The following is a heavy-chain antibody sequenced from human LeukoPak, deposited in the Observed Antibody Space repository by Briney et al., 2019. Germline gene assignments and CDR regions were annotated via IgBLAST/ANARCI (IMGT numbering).Heavy chain of an antibody. CDR3: AKDRVGATKLSNY. Sequence: GGSLRLSCAASGFTFSSYAMSWVRQAPGKGLEWVSAISGSGGSTYYADSVKGRFTISRDNSKNTLYQQMNSLRAEDTAVYYCAKDRVGATKLSNYWGQGTLVTVSS. CDR1: GFTFSSYA. D-gene: IGHD1-26*01. V-gene: IGHV3-23*01. J-gene: IGHJ4*02. CDR2: ISGSGGST.